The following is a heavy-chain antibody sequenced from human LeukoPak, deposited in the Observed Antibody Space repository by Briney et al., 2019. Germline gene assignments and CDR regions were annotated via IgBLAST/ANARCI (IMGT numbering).Heavy chain of an antibody. CDR2: INHSGST. Sequence: SETLSLTCAVYGGSFSGYYWSWIRQPPGKGLEWIGEINHSGSTNYNPSLKSRVTISVDTSKNQFSLKLSSVTAADTAVYYCARRYDFWSGYYEDHFDYWGQGTLVTVSS. V-gene: IGHV4-34*01. CDR1: GGSFSGYY. J-gene: IGHJ4*02. D-gene: IGHD3-3*01. CDR3: ARRYDFWSGYYEDHFDY.